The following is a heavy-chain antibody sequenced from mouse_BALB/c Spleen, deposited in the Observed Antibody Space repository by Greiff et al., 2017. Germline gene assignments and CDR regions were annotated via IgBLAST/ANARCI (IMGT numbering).Heavy chain of an antibody. CDR2: ISSGSSTI. J-gene: IGHJ4*01. V-gene: IGHV5-17*02. CDR3: ARLDGSTSSLYAMDY. D-gene: IGHD1-1*01. CDR1: GFTFSSFG. Sequence: EVKLVESGGGLVQPGGSRKLSCAASGFTFSSFGMHWVRQAPEKGLEWVAYISSGSSTIYYADTVKGRFTISRDNPKNTLFLQMTSLRSEDTAMYYCARLDGSTSSLYAMDYWGQGTSVTVSS.